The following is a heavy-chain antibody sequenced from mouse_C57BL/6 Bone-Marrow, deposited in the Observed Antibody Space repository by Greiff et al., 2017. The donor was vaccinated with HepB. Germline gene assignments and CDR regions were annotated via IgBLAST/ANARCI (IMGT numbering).Heavy chain of an antibody. CDR3: ARSLITTVVATN. V-gene: IGHV1-69*01. Sequence: QVQLQQPGAELVMPGASVKLSCKASGYTFTSYWMHWVKQRPGQGLEWIGEIDPSDSYTNYNQKFKGKSTLTVDKSSSTAYMELRSLTSEDSAVYFCARSLITTVVATNWGQGTLVTVSA. J-gene: IGHJ3*01. CDR2: IDPSDSYT. CDR1: GYTFTSYW. D-gene: IGHD1-1*01.